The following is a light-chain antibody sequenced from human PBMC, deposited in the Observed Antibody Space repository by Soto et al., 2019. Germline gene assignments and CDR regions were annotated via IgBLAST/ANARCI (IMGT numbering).Light chain of an antibody. V-gene: IGKV1-39*01. CDR1: QSISSY. CDR2: AAS. J-gene: IGKJ4*01. Sequence: DIQMTQSPSSLSASVGDRVTITCRASQSISSYLNWYQQKPGKAPKLLIYAASCLQSGVPSRLSGSGSGTDFTLTISSLQPEDFATYYCQQSYSTPRLTFGGGTKVEIK. CDR3: QQSYSTPRLT.